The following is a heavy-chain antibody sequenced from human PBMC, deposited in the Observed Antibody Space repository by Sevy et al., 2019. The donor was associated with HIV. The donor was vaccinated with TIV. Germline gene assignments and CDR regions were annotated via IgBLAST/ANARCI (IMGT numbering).Heavy chain of an antibody. D-gene: IGHD2-2*01. J-gene: IGHJ4*01. V-gene: IGHV3-30-3*01. CDR1: GFAFSTHA. Sequence: GGCLRLSCAASGFAFSTHAMRWVRQAPGKGLEWVAVISYEGTETFYAASVEGRFTISRDNSKNMLSLQINSLRPEDTAVYYCARDGGNSVKWYPLYWGHGTLVTVSS. CDR2: ISYEGTET. CDR3: ARDGGNSVKWYPLY.